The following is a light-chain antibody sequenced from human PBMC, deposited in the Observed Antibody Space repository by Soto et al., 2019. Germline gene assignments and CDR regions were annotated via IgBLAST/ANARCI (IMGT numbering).Light chain of an antibody. CDR3: QQRSAWPLT. V-gene: IGKV3-11*01. CDR2: DAS. J-gene: IGKJ4*01. CDR1: QSVRTY. Sequence: EIVMTQSPATLSLSPGERATLSCRASQSVRTYLAWYQQKPGQAPRLLLFDASQRATGIPARFSGSGSGTDFTLPISTLETEDFAVSYCQQRSAWPLTFGGGTEVEIK.